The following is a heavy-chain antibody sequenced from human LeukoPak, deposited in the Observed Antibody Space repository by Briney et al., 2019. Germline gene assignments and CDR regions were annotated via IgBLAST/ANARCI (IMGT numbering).Heavy chain of an antibody. CDR1: GGSFTDYF. D-gene: IGHD4/OR15-4a*01. CDR3: ARGRMVLRSRWCFDY. J-gene: IGHJ4*02. CDR2: INDYTGDS. V-gene: IGHV4-34*01. Sequence: KPSETLSLTCTVFGGSFTDYFWTWIRHSPGKGLEWIGEINDYTGDSKYNPSLNSRVSISLEKSKNQLSLELRSVTAADTAVYYCARGRMVLRSRWCFDYWGQGTLVTVSS.